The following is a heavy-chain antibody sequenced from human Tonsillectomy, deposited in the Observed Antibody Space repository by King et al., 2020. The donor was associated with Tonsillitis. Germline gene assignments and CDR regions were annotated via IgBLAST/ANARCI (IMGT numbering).Heavy chain of an antibody. J-gene: IGHJ4*02. V-gene: IGHV4-39*01. CDR2: IYYSGIT. CDR3: AGMGPDY. CDR1: GGSIGSSNYY. Sequence: QLQESGPRLVKPSETLYLTCPVSGGSIGSSNYYWGWIGQPPGKGLEWIVSIYYSGITYYSPSLKRRVTISVDTSRNRFSRSLRFVTAADTAVYYCAGMGPDYWGQGTLVTVSS.